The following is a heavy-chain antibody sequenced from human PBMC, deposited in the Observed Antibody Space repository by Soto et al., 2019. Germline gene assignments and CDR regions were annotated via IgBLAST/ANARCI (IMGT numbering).Heavy chain of an antibody. D-gene: IGHD3-9*01. V-gene: IGHV1-18*01. CDR1: GYTFTSYG. J-gene: IGHJ4*02. CDR2: ISAYNGNT. Sequence: QVQLVQSGAEVKKPGASVKVSCKASGYTFTSYGISWVRQAPGQGLEWMGWISAYNGNTNYAQKLPGRVTITTDTSTRTAYMELRSLRSDDTAVYYCARVLRYFDWLPRGVDYWGQGTLVTVSS. CDR3: ARVLRYFDWLPRGVDY.